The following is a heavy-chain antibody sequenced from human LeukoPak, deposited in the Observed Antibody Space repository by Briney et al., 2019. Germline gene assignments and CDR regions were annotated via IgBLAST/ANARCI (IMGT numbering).Heavy chain of an antibody. CDR1: GGSFSGYY. CDR2: INHSGST. V-gene: IGHV4-34*01. D-gene: IGHD3-22*01. J-gene: IGHJ4*02. Sequence: PSETLSLTCAVYGGSFSGYYWSWLRQPPGKGLEWIGEINHSGSTNYNPSLKSRVTISVDTSKNQFSLKLSSVTAADTAVYYCARYDSSGYYPKFGYWGQGTLVTVSS. CDR3: ARYDSSGYYPKFGY.